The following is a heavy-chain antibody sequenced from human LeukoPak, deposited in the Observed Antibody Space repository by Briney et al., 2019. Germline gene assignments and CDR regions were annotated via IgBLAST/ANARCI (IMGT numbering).Heavy chain of an antibody. V-gene: IGHV3-30-3*01. J-gene: IGHJ4*02. CDR1: GFTFSSYA. CDR3: ASGGWHSPYY. D-gene: IGHD2-15*01. CDR2: ISYDGSNK. Sequence: GRSLRLSCAASGFTFSSYAMHWVRQAPGKGLEWVAVISYDGSNKYYADSVKGRFTISRDNSKNTLYLQMNSLRAEDTAVYYCASGGWHSPYYWGQGTLVTVSS.